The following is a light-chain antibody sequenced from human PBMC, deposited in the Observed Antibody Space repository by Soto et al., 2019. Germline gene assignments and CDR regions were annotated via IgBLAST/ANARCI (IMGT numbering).Light chain of an antibody. CDR2: GAS. Sequence: EIVLTQSPATLSVCPGKRATLSCRASQSVSSNLAWYQQKPGQAPRRLIYGASTRATGIPDRFSGSGSGTDFTLTIGRLEPEDFAVYYCQQYGSSPTFGEGTRLEIK. V-gene: IGKV3-20*01. CDR1: QSVSSN. CDR3: QQYGSSPT. J-gene: IGKJ5*01.